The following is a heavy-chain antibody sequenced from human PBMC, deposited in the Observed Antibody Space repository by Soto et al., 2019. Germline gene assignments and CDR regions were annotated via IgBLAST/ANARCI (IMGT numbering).Heavy chain of an antibody. J-gene: IGHJ4*02. Sequence: GGSLRLSCAASGFTFSNYWMTWVRQAPGKGLEWVANIKQDGSEKYYVDSVKGRFTISRDNAKNSLFLQMNSLRAEDTAVYYCARPGGYGGNLDCWGQGT. CDR2: IKQDGSEK. D-gene: IGHD4-17*01. V-gene: IGHV3-7*04. CDR3: ARPGGYGGNLDC. CDR1: GFTFSNYW.